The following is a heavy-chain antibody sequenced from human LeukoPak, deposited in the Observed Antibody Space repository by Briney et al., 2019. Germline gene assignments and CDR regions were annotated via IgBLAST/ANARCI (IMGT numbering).Heavy chain of an antibody. V-gene: IGHV3-23*01. Sequence: GWSLRLSCAASGFTFSSYAMSWVRQAPGKGLEWVSAISGSGGSTYYADSVKGRFTISRDNSKNTLYLQMNSLRAEDTAVYYCAKDPGYSYGSEYFQHWGQGTLVTVSS. D-gene: IGHD5-18*01. CDR1: GFTFSSYA. CDR3: AKDPGYSYGSEYFQH. J-gene: IGHJ1*01. CDR2: ISGSGGST.